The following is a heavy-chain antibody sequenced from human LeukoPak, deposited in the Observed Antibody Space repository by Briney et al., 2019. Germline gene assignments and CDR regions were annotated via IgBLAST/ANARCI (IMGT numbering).Heavy chain of an antibody. J-gene: IGHJ4*02. Sequence: GGSLRLSCAASGFTFSTYAMTWVRQAPGRGLEWVSTISGSSGSTDYADSVKGRFTVSRDNSRNTLYLQMHSVRVDDTAVYYCAKGLSATSMGIDYWGQGTLVTVSS. D-gene: IGHD4-17*01. CDR3: AKGLSATSMGIDY. CDR2: ISGSSGST. V-gene: IGHV3-23*01. CDR1: GFTFSTYA.